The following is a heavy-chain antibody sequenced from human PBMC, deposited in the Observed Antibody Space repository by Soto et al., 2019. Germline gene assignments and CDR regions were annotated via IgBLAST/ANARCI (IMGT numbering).Heavy chain of an antibody. V-gene: IGHV3-9*01. CDR2: ISWNSAST. Sequence: EVQLVESGGGLVEPGKSLRLSCVVSGFTYEDFAMHWVRQAPGKGLEWVSGISWNSASTGYADSVTGRFTISRDNAKNSLYLQMRNLTGDDTAMYYCVKDFRRYTNGLDVWGPGTSDTVSS. J-gene: IGHJ6*02. CDR1: GFTYEDFA. D-gene: IGHD5-18*01. CDR3: VKDFRRYTNGLDV.